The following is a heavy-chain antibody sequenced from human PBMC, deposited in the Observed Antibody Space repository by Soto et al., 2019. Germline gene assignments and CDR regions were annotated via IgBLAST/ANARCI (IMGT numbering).Heavy chain of an antibody. CDR2: INHSGST. J-gene: IGHJ2*01. V-gene: IGHV4-34*01. CDR3: AREVPSRYFDL. CDR1: GASFSDSY. Sequence: QVRLQQWGAGLLKPSETLSLTCAVYGASFSDSYWNWIRQPPGKGLEWIGEINHSGSTIYNTSLERRVTISLDTSRKQFNLKMRSATAADTAVYYCAREVPSRYFDLWGRGTPVTVSS. D-gene: IGHD1-1*01.